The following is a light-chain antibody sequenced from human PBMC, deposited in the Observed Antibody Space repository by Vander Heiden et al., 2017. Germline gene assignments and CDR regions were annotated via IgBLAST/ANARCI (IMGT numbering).Light chain of an antibody. CDR1: SSDLGSYNL. CDR3: CSYGGDSTFV. CDR2: EVS. V-gene: IGLV2-23*02. J-gene: IGLJ2*01. Sequence: QSALAQPASVSGSPGQSITISCTGTSSDLGSYNLVSWYQQHPDKAPKLMIDEVSKRPSGVSNRFSGSKSGTTASLTVSGLQAEDEADYYCCSYGGDSTFVVGGGTKLTVL.